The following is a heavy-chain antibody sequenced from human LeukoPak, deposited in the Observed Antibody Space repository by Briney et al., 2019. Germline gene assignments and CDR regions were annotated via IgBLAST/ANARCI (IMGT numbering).Heavy chain of an antibody. CDR1: GGSISGHY. CDR2: IHYGGNT. V-gene: IGHV4-59*11. Sequence: SETLSLTCSVSGGSISGHYWSWIRQPPGKGLGWIGYIHYGGNTDYNPSLQSRVSILVDTPKNQFSLRLTFVTAADTAVYYCARRGPGYPYYFDYWGQGALVTVSS. J-gene: IGHJ4*02. D-gene: IGHD3-9*01. CDR3: ARRGPGYPYYFDY.